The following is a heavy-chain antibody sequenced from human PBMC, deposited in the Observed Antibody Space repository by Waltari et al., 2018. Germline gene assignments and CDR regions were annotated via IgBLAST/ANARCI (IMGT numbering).Heavy chain of an antibody. D-gene: IGHD1-26*01. J-gene: IGHJ4*02. Sequence: EILVVESGGGLVQPGGSLRLPCSASGFPFSSYSMTRVRQAPGKGLEWVSYISATSSSIYYADSVKGRFTISRDNAQNSLYLQMNSLRAEDTALYYCARLGVSHFDYWGQGTLVTVSS. CDR2: ISATSSSI. CDR3: ARLGVSHFDY. CDR1: GFPFSSYS. V-gene: IGHV3-48*04.